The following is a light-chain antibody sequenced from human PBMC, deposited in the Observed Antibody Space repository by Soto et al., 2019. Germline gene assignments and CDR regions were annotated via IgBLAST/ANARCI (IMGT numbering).Light chain of an antibody. CDR3: QVWDTSAAL. V-gene: IGLV3-9*01. J-gene: IGLJ2*01. Sequence: SYELTQPLSESVALGQTARISCGGNNIRSKNVHWYQQKPGQAPVLVIYNDNSRPSGIPERFSGSNSGSSATLTISRAQAGDEADYYCQVWDTSAALIGGGTKVTVL. CDR1: NIRSKN. CDR2: NDN.